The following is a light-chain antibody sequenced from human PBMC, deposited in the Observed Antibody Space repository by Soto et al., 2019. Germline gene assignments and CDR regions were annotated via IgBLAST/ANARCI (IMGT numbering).Light chain of an antibody. J-gene: IGLJ1*01. Sequence: QSVLTQPPSASGTPGQRVTISCSGNTSNIGSNAVNWYQQFPGTAPKLLIYGRNQRPSGVPDRFSGSKSGTSGSLTISGLQSEDEADYSCAAWDDSLNGYVFGTGTKVTVL. CDR1: TSNIGSNA. V-gene: IGLV1-44*01. CDR2: GRN. CDR3: AAWDDSLNGYV.